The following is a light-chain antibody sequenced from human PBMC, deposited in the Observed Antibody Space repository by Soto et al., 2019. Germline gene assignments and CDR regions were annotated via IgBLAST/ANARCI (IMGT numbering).Light chain of an antibody. CDR2: AVS. J-gene: IGLJ3*02. Sequence: QSVLTQPRSVSGSPGQSVTISCTGTNSDVGAYIFVSWYQQLPGKAPKLIISAVSYRPSGVPDRFSGSKSGNTASLTISGLQTEDEADYYCFSYTASDMWVFGGGTKVTVL. CDR1: NSDVGAYIF. V-gene: IGLV2-11*01. CDR3: FSYTASDMWV.